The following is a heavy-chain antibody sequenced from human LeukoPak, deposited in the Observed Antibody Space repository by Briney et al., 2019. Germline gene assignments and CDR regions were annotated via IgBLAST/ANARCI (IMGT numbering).Heavy chain of an antibody. D-gene: IGHD4-23*01. CDR3: ARGVGGNDHFDY. CDR2: MNPNSGNT. J-gene: IGHJ4*02. V-gene: IGHV1-8*01. Sequence: ASVKVSCTASGYTFTSYDINWVRQATGQGLEWMGWMNPNSGNTGYAQKFQGRVTMTRNTSISTAYMELSSLRSEDTAVYYCARGVGGNDHFDYWGQGTLVTVFS. CDR1: GYTFTSYD.